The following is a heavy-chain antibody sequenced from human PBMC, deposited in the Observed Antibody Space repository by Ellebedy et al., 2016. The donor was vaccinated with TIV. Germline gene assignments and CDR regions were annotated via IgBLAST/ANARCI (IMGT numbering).Heavy chain of an antibody. D-gene: IGHD5-18*01. CDR3: ASGFSYGLLDY. CDR1: GGSFSGNY. CDR2: INHSGST. V-gene: IGHV4-34*01. J-gene: IGHJ4*02. Sequence: SETLSLTCAVYGGSFSGNYGSWIRQPPGKGLEWIGEINHSGSTNYNPSLKSRVTISVDTSKNQFSLKLSSVTAADTAVFYCASGFSYGLLDYWGQGTLVAVSS.